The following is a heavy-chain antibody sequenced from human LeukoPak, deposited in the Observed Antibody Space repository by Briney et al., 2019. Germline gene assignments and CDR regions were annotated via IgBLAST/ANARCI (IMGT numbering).Heavy chain of an antibody. CDR3: ARSEYSYGADAFDI. V-gene: IGHV4-59*01. Sequence: SETLSLTCTVSGGSISIYYWSWIRQPPGKGLEWIGYIYYSVSTNYSPSLKSRVAISSDTSKNQFSLTLSSVPAADTDVYYCARSEYSYGADAFDIWGQGTMVTVSS. CDR2: IYYSVST. J-gene: IGHJ3*02. D-gene: IGHD5-18*01. CDR1: GGSISIYY.